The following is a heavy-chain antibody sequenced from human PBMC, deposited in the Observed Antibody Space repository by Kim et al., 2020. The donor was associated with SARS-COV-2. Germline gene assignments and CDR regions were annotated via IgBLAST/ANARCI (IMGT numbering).Heavy chain of an antibody. V-gene: IGHV1-18*01. D-gene: IGHD5-18*01. CDR3: ARDEYSYGDGYYGMDV. Sequence: KLQGRVTMTTDTSTSTAYMELRSLRSDDTAVYYCARDEYSYGDGYYGMDVWGQGTTVTVSS. J-gene: IGHJ6*02.